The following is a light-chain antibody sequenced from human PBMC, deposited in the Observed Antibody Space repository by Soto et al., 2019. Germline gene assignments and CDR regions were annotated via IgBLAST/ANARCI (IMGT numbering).Light chain of an antibody. Sequence: QSALTQPPSASGSPGQSVTISCTGTSSDVGGYNYVSWYQQHPGKAPKLMIYEVNKRPSGVPDRFSGSKSGNTASLTVSGLPAEDEADYYCSSYAGSKGVFGGGTQLTVL. CDR3: SSYAGSKGV. CDR1: SSDVGGYNY. V-gene: IGLV2-8*01. J-gene: IGLJ3*02. CDR2: EVN.